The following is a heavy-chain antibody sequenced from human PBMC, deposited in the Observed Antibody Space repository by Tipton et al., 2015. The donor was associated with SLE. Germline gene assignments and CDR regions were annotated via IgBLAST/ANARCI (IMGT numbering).Heavy chain of an antibody. J-gene: IGHJ6*03. CDR3: ARASGGIVVVPAAGGGYCYYMNV. CDR2: ISSSGSTI. V-gene: IGHV3-48*03. Sequence: SLRLSCAASGFTFSSYEMNWVRQAPGKGLEWVSYISSSGSTIYYADSVKGRFTISRDNAKNSLYLQMNSLRAEDTAVYYCARASGGIVVVPAAGGGYCYYMNVWGKGTTVPGSS. CDR1: GFTFSSYE. D-gene: IGHD2-2*01.